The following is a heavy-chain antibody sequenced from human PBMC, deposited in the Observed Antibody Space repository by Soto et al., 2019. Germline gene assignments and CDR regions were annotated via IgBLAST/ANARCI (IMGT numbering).Heavy chain of an antibody. CDR2: IYHSGST. D-gene: IGHD4-17*01. Sequence: SDTLSLTCAVSGGSISSGGYSCNWIRQPPGKGLEWIGYIYHSGSTYYNPSLKSRVTISVDRSKNQFSLKLSSVTAADTAVYYCARGMTTVTTFDYWGQGTLVTVSS. CDR3: ARGMTTVTTFDY. J-gene: IGHJ4*02. V-gene: IGHV4-30-2*01. CDR1: GGSISSGGYS.